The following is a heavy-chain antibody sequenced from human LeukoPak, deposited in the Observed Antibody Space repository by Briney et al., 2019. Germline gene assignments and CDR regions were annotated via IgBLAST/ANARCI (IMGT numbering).Heavy chain of an antibody. CDR1: GYTYTSYV. CDR3: SRAYLSARPYRYYYMDV. Sequence: ASVKVSCKASGYTYTSYVINWVRQATGQGLEWMGWMNPNSGNTVYEKKFQGRVTMTRNTSISTAYMELSRLRSGETSEYYGSRAYLSARPYRYYYMDVWGKGTTVTVS. J-gene: IGHJ6*03. V-gene: IGHV1-8*01. D-gene: IGHD6-6*01. CDR2: MNPNSGNT.